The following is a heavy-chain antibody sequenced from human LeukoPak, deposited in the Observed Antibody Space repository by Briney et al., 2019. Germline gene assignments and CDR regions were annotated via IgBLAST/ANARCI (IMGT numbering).Heavy chain of an antibody. D-gene: IGHD3-10*01. V-gene: IGHV1-18*01. Sequence: ASVKVSCKASGYTFTSYSISWVRQAPGQGLEWIGWISAYNGNTNYAQKLQGRVTMTTDTSTSTAYMELRSLRSDDTAVYYCARVIRGVVLFDYWGQGTLVTVSS. CDR2: ISAYNGNT. CDR3: ARVIRGVVLFDY. J-gene: IGHJ4*02. CDR1: GYTFTSYS.